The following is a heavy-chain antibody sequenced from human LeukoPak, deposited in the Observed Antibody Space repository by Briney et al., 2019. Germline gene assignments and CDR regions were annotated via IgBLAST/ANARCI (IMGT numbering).Heavy chain of an antibody. Sequence: ASVKVSCKASGYTFTSYYMHWVRQAPGQGLEWMGIINPSGGSTSYAQKFQGRVTMTRDMSTSTVYMEPSSLRSEDTAVYYCARVPIAAAHFDYWGQGTLVTVSS. J-gene: IGHJ4*02. CDR3: ARVPIAAAHFDY. CDR1: GYTFTSYY. D-gene: IGHD6-13*01. CDR2: INPSGGST. V-gene: IGHV1-46*01.